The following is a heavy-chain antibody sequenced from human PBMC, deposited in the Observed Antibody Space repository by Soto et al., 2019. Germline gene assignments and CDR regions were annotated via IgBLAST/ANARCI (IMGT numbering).Heavy chain of an antibody. Sequence: GGSLRLSCAASGFTFSSYDMHWVRQATGKGLEWVSAIGTAGDTYYPGSVKGRVTISRENAKNSLYLQMNSLRAGDTAVYYCARVGCSGGSCHWFDPWGQGTLVTVSS. J-gene: IGHJ5*02. CDR3: ARVGCSGGSCHWFDP. CDR1: GFTFSSYD. CDR2: IGTAGDT. D-gene: IGHD2-15*01. V-gene: IGHV3-13*01.